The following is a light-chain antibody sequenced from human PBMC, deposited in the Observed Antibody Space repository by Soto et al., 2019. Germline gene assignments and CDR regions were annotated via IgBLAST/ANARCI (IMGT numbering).Light chain of an antibody. V-gene: IGLV1-40*01. CDR1: SSNIGAGYD. J-gene: IGLJ3*02. CDR2: GNS. Sequence: QSVLTQPPSVSGAPGQRVTISCTGSSSNIGAGYDVHWSQQLPGTAPKLLIYGNSNRPSGVPDRFSGSKSGTSASLAITGLQAEDEADYSCQSYDSSLSGWVFGGGTKLTVL. CDR3: QSYDSSLSGWV.